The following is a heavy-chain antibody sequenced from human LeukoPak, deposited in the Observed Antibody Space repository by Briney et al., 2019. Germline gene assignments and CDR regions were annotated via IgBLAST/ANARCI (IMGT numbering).Heavy chain of an antibody. J-gene: IGHJ4*02. CDR1: GFTFSSYA. V-gene: IGHV3-23*01. CDR3: AKVGNWKYGHHDY. CDR2: ISGSDGTT. Sequence: GSPRLSCAASGFTFSSYAMTWVRQAPGKGLEWVSAISGSDGTTYYADSVKGRFTISRDNSKNTLSLQMNSLRAEDTAVYYCAKVGNWKYGHHDYWGQGTLVTVSS. D-gene: IGHD1-7*01.